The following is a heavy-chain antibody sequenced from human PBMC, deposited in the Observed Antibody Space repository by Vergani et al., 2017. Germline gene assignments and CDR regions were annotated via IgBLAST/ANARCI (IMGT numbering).Heavy chain of an antibody. CDR2: VDPEDGET. V-gene: IGHV1-69-2*01. CDR3: ATPQTVTTGGMEV. CDR1: GYTFTDHY. D-gene: IGHD4-17*01. J-gene: IGHJ6*02. Sequence: EVQLVQSGAEVKKPGATMKISCKVSGYTFTDHYMHWVKQAPGKGLGWMGLVDPEDGETIYAEKFKGSVTIAADTSTDTAHLELSSLRSEYTAVYYCATPQTVTTGGMEVWGQGTTVIVSS.